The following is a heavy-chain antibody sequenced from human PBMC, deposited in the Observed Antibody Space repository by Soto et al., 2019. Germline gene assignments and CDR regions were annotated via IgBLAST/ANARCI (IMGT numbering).Heavy chain of an antibody. CDR3: ERELKSYSDTRGYLRKDYYYAMDV. D-gene: IGHD3-22*01. CDR2: IIPVFGSA. V-gene: IGHV1-69*12. J-gene: IGHJ6*02. CDR1: GGTFSNYA. Sequence: QVQLVQSGAEVKKPGSSVKVSCKASGGTFSNYAISWVRQAPGQGLEWMGGIIPVFGSANYAQKIQGRVTITADESTCTAYMELSSVRSEDTAAYYCERELKSYSDTRGYLRKDYYYAMDVWGQGTTVTLSS.